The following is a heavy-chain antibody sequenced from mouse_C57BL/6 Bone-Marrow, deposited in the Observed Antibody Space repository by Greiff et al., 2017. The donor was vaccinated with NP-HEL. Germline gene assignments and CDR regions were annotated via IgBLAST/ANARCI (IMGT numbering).Heavy chain of an antibody. D-gene: IGHD2-3*01. J-gene: IGHJ3*01. V-gene: IGHV1-76*01. CDR3: ASPSYDGYYAWFAY. CDR2: IYPGSGNT. Sequence: QVQLQQSGAELVRPGASVKLSCKASGYTFTDYYINWVKQRPGQGLEWIARIYPGSGNTYYNEKFKGKATLTAEKSSSTAYMQLSSLTSEDSAVYFSASPSYDGYYAWFAYWGQGTLVTVSA. CDR1: GYTFTDYY.